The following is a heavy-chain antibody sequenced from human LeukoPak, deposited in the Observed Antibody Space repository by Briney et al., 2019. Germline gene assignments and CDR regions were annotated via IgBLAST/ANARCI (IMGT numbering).Heavy chain of an antibody. CDR1: GGSISSGDCY. J-gene: IGHJ4*02. Sequence: PSETLSPTCTVSGGSISSGDCYWSWIRQPPGKGLEWIGYIYYSGSTYYNPSLKSRVTISVDTSKNQFSLKLSSVTAADTAVYYCARERLRYYFDYWGQGTLVTVSS. CDR2: IYYSGST. CDR3: ARERLRYYFDY. V-gene: IGHV4-30-4*01. D-gene: IGHD4-17*01.